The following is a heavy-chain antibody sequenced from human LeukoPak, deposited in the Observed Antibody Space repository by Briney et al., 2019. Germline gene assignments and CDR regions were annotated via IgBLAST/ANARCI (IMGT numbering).Heavy chain of an antibody. CDR3: ARGVDILTGYYTDDAFDI. Sequence: PGGSLRLSCAASGFTFSSYSMNWVRQAPGKGLEWVSSISSSSSYIYYADSVKGRFTISRDNAKNSLYLQMNSLRAEDTAVYYCARGVDILTGYYTDDAFDIWGQGTMVTVSS. J-gene: IGHJ3*02. D-gene: IGHD3-9*01. CDR2: ISSSSSYI. CDR1: GFTFSSYS. V-gene: IGHV3-21*01.